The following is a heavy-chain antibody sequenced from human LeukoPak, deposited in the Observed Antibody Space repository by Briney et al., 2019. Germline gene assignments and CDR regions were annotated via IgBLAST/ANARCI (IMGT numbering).Heavy chain of an antibody. Sequence: GGSLRLSCAASGFTFSNYGMHWVRQAPGKGLEWVALISYDGSEKYYADSVKGRFTISRDKSKNTLFLQMNSLRAEDTAVYYCARDRGAYCGGDCYLGFDYWGRGTLVTVSS. CDR1: GFTFSNYG. J-gene: IGHJ4*01. D-gene: IGHD2-21*02. V-gene: IGHV3-33*05. CDR2: ISYDGSEK. CDR3: ARDRGAYCGGDCYLGFDY.